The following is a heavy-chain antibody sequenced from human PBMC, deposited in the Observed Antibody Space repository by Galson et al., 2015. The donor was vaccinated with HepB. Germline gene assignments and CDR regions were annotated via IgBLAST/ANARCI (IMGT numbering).Heavy chain of an antibody. Sequence: SLRLSCAASGFTFSDYAMSWVRQAPGKGLEWVSGISGRDDNTYYSQSVKGRFTISRDNSRNMLFLQMNSLTAGDTAVYYCTQASVVARGGGNWGQGTLVT. D-gene: IGHD2-15*01. J-gene: IGHJ4*02. CDR3: TQASVVARGGGN. V-gene: IGHV3-23*01. CDR1: GFTFSDYA. CDR2: ISGRDDNT.